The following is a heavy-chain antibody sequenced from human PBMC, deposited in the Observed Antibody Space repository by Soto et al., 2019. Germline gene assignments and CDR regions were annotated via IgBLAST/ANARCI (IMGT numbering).Heavy chain of an antibody. CDR2: ISYDGSNK. D-gene: IGHD3-16*01. V-gene: IGHV3-30-3*01. J-gene: IGHJ1*01. Sequence: QVQLVESGGGVVQPGRSLRLSCAASGFTFSSYAMHWVRQAPGKGLEWVAVISYDGSNKYYADSVKGRFTISRDNSKNTLYLQMNSLRAEDTAVYYCARGLRLGYFQHRGQGTLVTVSS. CDR1: GFTFSSYA. CDR3: ARGLRLGYFQH.